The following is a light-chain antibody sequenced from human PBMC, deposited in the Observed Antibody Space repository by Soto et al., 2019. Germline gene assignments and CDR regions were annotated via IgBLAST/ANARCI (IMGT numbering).Light chain of an antibody. V-gene: IGKV3-20*01. CDR2: GAS. J-gene: IGKJ2*01. CDR1: QSVSSSY. Sequence: EIVLTQSPGTLSLSPGERATLSCRASQSVSSSYLAWYQQKPGQAPRLLIYGASSRATGIPDRFSGSGSGRDFTLTISRLEPEEFAVDYCQQYGSSPYTFGQGTKLEIK. CDR3: QQYGSSPYT.